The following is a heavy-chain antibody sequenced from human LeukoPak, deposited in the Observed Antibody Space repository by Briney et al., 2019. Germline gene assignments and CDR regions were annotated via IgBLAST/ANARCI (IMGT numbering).Heavy chain of an antibody. V-gene: IGHV4-4*07. CDR1: GGSISSYY. D-gene: IGHD2-8*02. J-gene: IGHJ6*03. CDR2: VYPSGST. CDR3: ARDLVDLGYYYYYMDV. Sequence: PSETLSLACTVSGGSISSYYWSWIRQPAGKGLEWIGRVYPSGSTNYNPSLKSRVTMSVDTSKNQFSLKLSSVTAADTAVYYCARDLVDLGYYYYYMDVWGKGTTVTVYS.